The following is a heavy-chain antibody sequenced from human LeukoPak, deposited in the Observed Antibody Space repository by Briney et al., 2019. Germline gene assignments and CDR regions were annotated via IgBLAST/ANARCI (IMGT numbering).Heavy chain of an antibody. CDR1: GFTFNDYY. D-gene: IGHD2-21*01. V-gene: IGHV3-11*03. CDR2: ISTNGNT. J-gene: IGHJ4*02. Sequence: GGSLRLSCVGSGFTFNDYYMSWFRQAPGKGLEWVAYISTNGNTNYADSVKGRFIISRDYAKNSLYLQMNSLRAEDTAVYYCVRHINYWGQGTLVTVSS. CDR3: VRHINY.